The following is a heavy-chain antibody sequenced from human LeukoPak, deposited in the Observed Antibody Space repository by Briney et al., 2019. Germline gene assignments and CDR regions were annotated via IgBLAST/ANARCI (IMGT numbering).Heavy chain of an antibody. D-gene: IGHD3-10*01. V-gene: IGHV1-46*01. CDR2: INPSGGST. CDR3: ARDRRTVRGVTYYFDY. Sequence: GASVKVSCKASGYTFTSYYMHWVRQAPGQGLEWMGIINPSGGSTSYAQKFQGRVTMTRDMSTSTVYMELSSLRSEDTAVYYCARDRRTVRGVTYYFDYWGQGTLVTVSS. J-gene: IGHJ4*02. CDR1: GYTFTSYY.